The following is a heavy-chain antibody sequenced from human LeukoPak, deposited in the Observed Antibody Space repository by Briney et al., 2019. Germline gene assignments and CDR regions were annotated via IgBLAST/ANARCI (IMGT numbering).Heavy chain of an antibody. CDR1: GGSISSSSYY. D-gene: IGHD3-16*02. J-gene: IGHJ3*02. Sequence: PSETLSLTCTVSGGSISSSSYYWGWIRQPPGKGLKWIGSIYYSGSTYYNPSLKSRVTISVDTSKNQFSLKLSSVTAADTAVYYCARRGVHDYVWGSYRYLGRSGGAFDIWGQGTIVTVSS. CDR2: IYYSGST. CDR3: ARRGVHDYVWGSYRYLGRSGGAFDI. V-gene: IGHV4-39*01.